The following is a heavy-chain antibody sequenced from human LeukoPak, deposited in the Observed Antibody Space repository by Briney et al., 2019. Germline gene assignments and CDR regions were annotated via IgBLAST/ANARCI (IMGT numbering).Heavy chain of an antibody. Sequence: GASVKVSCKASGGTFSRYAISWVRQAPGQGLEWMGGIIPIFGTANYAQKFQGRVTITTDESTSTAYMELSSLRSEDTAVYYCARMRRELSPFDYWGQGTLVTVSS. D-gene: IGHD1-26*01. J-gene: IGHJ4*02. V-gene: IGHV1-69*05. CDR1: GGTFSRYA. CDR2: IIPIFGTA. CDR3: ARMRRELSPFDY.